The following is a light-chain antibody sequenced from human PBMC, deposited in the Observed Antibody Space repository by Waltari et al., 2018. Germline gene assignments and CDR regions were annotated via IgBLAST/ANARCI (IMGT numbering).Light chain of an antibody. CDR1: GGSIASNY. CDR3: QSYDITNWV. Sequence: NFMLTQPHSVSESPGKTVTISCTRSGGSIASNYVQWYQQRPGSAPTTVIYEDNLRPSGVPDRFSGSVDSSSNPASLTISGLRTDDEADYYCQSYDITNWVFGGGTKLTVL. CDR2: EDN. J-gene: IGLJ3*02. V-gene: IGLV6-57*04.